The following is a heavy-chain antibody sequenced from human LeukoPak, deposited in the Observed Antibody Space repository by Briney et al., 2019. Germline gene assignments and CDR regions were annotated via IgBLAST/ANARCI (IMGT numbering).Heavy chain of an antibody. CDR3: ARDNVICNNNSCYAMNNWFDP. CDR2: ISYDGSNK. D-gene: IGHD2-2*01. Sequence: PGGSLRLSCAASGFTFSSYGMHWVRQAPGKGLEWVAGISYDGSNKYYADSVKGRFTISRDNSKNTLYLQVNSLRAEDTAVYYCARDNVICNNNSCYAMNNWFDPWGQGTLVTVSS. J-gene: IGHJ5*02. CDR1: GFTFSSYG. V-gene: IGHV3-30*19.